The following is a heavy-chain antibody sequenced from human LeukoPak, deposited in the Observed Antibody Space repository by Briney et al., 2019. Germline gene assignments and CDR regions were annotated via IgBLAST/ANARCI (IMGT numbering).Heavy chain of an antibody. J-gene: IGHJ5*02. CDR1: GYTFSVFY. CDR3: ARERATINWGIGEWFDP. CDR2: INPNSGDT. D-gene: IGHD7-27*01. V-gene: IGHV1-2*02. Sequence: ASVKVSCKTSGYTFSVFYMHWVRQAPGQGLEWMGWINPNSGDTSYSQKFQGRVTMTRDTSISTAYMELMRLRSDDTAVYYCARERATINWGIGEWFDPWGQGTLDTVS.